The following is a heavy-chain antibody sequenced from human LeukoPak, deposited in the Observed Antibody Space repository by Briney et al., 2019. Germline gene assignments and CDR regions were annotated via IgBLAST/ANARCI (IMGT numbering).Heavy chain of an antibody. Sequence: SETLSLTCTVSGGSISSSSYYWGWIRQPPGKGLEWIGSIYYSGNTYYNPSLKSRVTISVDTSKNQFSLKLSSVTAADTAVYYCARLFSSSWYRGAFDLWGQGTMVAVSS. V-gene: IGHV4-39*01. CDR1: GGSISSSSYY. D-gene: IGHD6-13*01. CDR2: IYYSGNT. J-gene: IGHJ3*01. CDR3: ARLFSSSWYRGAFDL.